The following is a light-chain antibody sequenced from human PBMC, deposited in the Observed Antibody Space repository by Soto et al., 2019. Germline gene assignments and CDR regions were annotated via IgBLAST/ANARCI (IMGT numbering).Light chain of an antibody. V-gene: IGLV2-23*03. J-gene: IGLJ2*01. Sequence: QSALTQPASMSGSPGQSITISCTGSSSNIGTYDLVSWYQQHPGKAPKLLIYESRRRPSGVSDRFSGSRSGNTASLTISGLQAEDEADYYCCSYAGSSTFVFGGGTKVTVL. CDR3: CSYAGSSTFV. CDR2: ESR. CDR1: SSNIGTYDL.